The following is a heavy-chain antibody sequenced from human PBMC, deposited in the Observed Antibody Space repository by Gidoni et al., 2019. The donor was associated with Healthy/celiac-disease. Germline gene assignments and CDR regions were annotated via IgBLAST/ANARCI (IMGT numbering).Heavy chain of an antibody. CDR3: AKARPYSSSPDYFDY. Sequence: EVQLLESGGGLVQPGGSLRLPCAASGFTFSRYAMSWVRQAPGKGLEWVSAMRGSGGSTYYADSVKGRFTISRDNSKNTLYRQMNSRRAEDTAVYYCAKARPYSSSPDYFDYWGQGTLVTVSS. D-gene: IGHD6-6*01. V-gene: IGHV3-23*01. CDR1: GFTFSRYA. CDR2: MRGSGGST. J-gene: IGHJ4*02.